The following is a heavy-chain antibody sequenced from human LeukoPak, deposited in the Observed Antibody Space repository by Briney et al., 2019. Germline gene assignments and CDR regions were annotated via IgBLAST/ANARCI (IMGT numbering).Heavy chain of an antibody. V-gene: IGHV4-38-2*01. J-gene: IGHJ5*02. D-gene: IGHD2-2*01. CDR2: IYHSGST. CDR3: ASSDIVVVPAAIGH. CDR1: GYSISSGYY. Sequence: SETLSLTCAVSGYSISSGYYWDWIRQPPGKGLEWIGSIYHSGSTYYNPSLKSRVTISVDTSKNQFSLKLSSVTAADTAVYYCASSDIVVVPAAIGHWGQGTLVTVSS.